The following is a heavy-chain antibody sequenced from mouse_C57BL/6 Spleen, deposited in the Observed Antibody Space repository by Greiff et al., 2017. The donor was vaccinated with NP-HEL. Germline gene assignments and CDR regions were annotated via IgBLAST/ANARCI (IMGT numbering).Heavy chain of an antibody. CDR2: IDPSDSET. Sequence: VKLQQPGAELVRPGSSVKLSCKASGYTFTSYWMHWVKQRPIQGLEWIGNIDPSDSETHYNQKFKDKATLTVDKSSSTAYMQLSSLTSEDSAVYYCARRHYYGADYWGQGTTLTVSS. V-gene: IGHV1-52*01. J-gene: IGHJ2*01. CDR1: GYTFTSYW. D-gene: IGHD1-2*01. CDR3: ARRHYYGADY.